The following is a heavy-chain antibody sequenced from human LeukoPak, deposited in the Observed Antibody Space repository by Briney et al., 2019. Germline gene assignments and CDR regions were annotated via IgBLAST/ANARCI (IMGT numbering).Heavy chain of an antibody. V-gene: IGHV4-34*01. CDR2: INHSGST. Sequence: KTSETLSLTCAVYGGSFSGYYWSWIRQPPGKGLEWIGEINHSGSTNYNPSLKSRVTISVDTSKNQFSLKLSSVTAADTAVYYCAREKLGIDYWGQGTLDTVSS. CDR1: GGSFSGYY. J-gene: IGHJ4*02. D-gene: IGHD7-27*01. CDR3: AREKLGIDY.